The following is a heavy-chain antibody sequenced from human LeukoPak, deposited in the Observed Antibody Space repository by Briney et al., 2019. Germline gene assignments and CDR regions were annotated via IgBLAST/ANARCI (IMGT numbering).Heavy chain of an antibody. CDR2: ISSDGSST. Sequence: GGSLRLPCAASGFTFSTYWMHWVRQAPGKGLVWLSRISSDGSSTNYADSVKGRFTISRDKAKNTLYLQMNRLRAEDTAVYYCARDYGEGGYYFDYWGQGTLVTVSS. CDR1: GFTFSTYW. CDR3: ARDYGEGGYYFDY. V-gene: IGHV3-74*01. J-gene: IGHJ4*02. D-gene: IGHD4-17*01.